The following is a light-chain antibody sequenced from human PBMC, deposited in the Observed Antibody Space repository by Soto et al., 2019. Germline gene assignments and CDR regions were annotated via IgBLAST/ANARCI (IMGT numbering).Light chain of an antibody. Sequence: VLTQSPATLSLSPGQRATLSCRASQNISNYVAWYQQKPGQAPRLLIYDASNRATGIPARLSGSGSGTDFTLTISNLEPEDFAVYYCQQRNNWPRSTFGQGTRLEIK. J-gene: IGKJ5*01. CDR2: DAS. V-gene: IGKV3-11*01. CDR3: QQRNNWPRST. CDR1: QNISNY.